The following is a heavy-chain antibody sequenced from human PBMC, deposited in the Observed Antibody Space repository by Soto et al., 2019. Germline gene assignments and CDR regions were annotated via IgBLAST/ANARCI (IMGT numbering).Heavy chain of an antibody. D-gene: IGHD6-6*01. CDR3: AKVRGAARCFDY. J-gene: IGHJ4*02. V-gene: IGHV3-23*01. CDR1: GFTFSSYA. Sequence: EVQLLESGGGLVQPGGSLRLSCAASGFTFSSYAMSLVRQAPGKGLEWVSDISGSGGSTYSADSVKGRYTISTHTSKTTLYLQMHRVRAEDPAVYYCAKVRGAARCFDYWGQGTLVTVS. CDR2: ISGSGGST.